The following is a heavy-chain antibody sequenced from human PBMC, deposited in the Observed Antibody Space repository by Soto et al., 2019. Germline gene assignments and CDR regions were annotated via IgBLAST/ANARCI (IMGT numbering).Heavy chain of an antibody. Sequence: ASVKVSCKASGCTFTSYDINWVRQATGQGLEWMGWMNPNSGNTGYAQKFQGRVTMTRNTSISTAYMELSSLRSEDTAVYYCARGSGLLHAFDIWGQVTMVTVSS. CDR1: GCTFTSYD. J-gene: IGHJ3*02. V-gene: IGHV1-8*01. CDR2: MNPNSGNT. D-gene: IGHD6-25*01. CDR3: ARGSGLLHAFDI.